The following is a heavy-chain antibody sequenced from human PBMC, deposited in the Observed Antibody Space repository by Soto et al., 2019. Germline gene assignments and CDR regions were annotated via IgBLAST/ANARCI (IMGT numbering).Heavy chain of an antibody. CDR2: IIPIFGTA. CDR1: GGTFSSYA. J-gene: IGHJ5*02. V-gene: IGHV1-69*13. CDR3: ARRGKDYYGSGAYNWFDH. D-gene: IGHD3-10*01. Sequence: GASVKVSCKASGGTFSSYAISWVRQAPGQGLEWMGGIIPIFGTANYAQKFLGRVTITADESTSTAYMELSSLRSEDTAVYYCARRGKDYYGSGAYNWFDHWGQGTLVTVSS.